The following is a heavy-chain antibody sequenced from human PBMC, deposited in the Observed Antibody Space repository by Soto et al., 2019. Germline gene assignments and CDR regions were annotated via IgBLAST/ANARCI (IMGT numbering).Heavy chain of an antibody. J-gene: IGHJ6*02. CDR1: RFSFTNAW. CDR2: IKSKADGGTT. V-gene: IGHV3-15*01. Sequence: EVQLVESGGGLVKPGTSLRLSCAASRFSFTNAWMSWVRQAPGKGLEWVCRIKSKADGGTTTYATPVKGRFTISRDDSKNTLYMQMNSLKTEDSALYYCTDGMDVWGQGTTVTVSS. CDR3: TDGMDV.